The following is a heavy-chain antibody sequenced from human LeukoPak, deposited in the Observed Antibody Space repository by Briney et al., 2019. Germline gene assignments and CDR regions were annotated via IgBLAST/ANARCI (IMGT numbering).Heavy chain of an antibody. D-gene: IGHD2-2*02. J-gene: IGHJ4*02. Sequence: PGGSLRLSCAASGFTFSSYSMNWVRQAPGKGLEWVSSISSSSSYIYYADSVKGRFTISRDNAKNSLYLQMNSLRAEDTAVYYCARDGLGYCSSTSCYTFDYWGQGTLVTVSS. V-gene: IGHV3-21*01. CDR3: ARDGLGYCSSTSCYTFDY. CDR2: ISSSSSYI. CDR1: GFTFSSYS.